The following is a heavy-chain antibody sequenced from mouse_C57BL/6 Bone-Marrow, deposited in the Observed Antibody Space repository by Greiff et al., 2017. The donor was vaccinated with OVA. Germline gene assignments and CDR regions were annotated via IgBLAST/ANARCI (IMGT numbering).Heavy chain of an antibody. D-gene: IGHD2-3*01. J-gene: IGHJ4*01. CDR1: GYTFTSYT. V-gene: IGHV1-4*01. CDR2: INPSSGYT. Sequence: QVQLQQSGAELARPGASVKMSCKASGYTFTSYTMHWVKQRPGQGLEWIGYINPSSGYTKYNQKFKDKATLTADKSSSTAYMQLSSLTSEDSAVYYCTTDGYYVYYYAMDYWGQGTSVTVSS. CDR3: TTDGYYVYYYAMDY.